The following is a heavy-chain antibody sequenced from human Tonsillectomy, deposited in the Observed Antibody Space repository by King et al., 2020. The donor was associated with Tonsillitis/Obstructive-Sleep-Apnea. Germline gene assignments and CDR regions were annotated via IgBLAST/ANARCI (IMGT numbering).Heavy chain of an antibody. CDR1: GGSISSTTYY. Sequence: VQLQESGPGLVKPSETLALTCTVSGGSISSTTYYWGCIRQPPGKGLEWIGSIYYSGSTYYNPSLKSRVTISVDTSKNHFSLKLSSVTAADTAVYYCAREGEYSSTNYFDYWGQGTLITVSS. D-gene: IGHD6-6*01. CDR2: IYYSGST. V-gene: IGHV4-39*02. J-gene: IGHJ4*02. CDR3: AREGEYSSTNYFDY.